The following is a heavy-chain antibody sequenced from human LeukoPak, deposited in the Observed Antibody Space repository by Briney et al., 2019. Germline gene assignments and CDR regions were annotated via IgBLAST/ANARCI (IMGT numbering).Heavy chain of an antibody. CDR1: GGSISSYY. CDR3: ARGSSSRPKYYYYYYGMDV. CDR2: IYYSGST. V-gene: IGHV4-59*01. Sequence: PSETLSLTCTVSGGSISSYYWSWIRQPPGKGLEWIGYIYYSGSTNYNPSLKSRVTISVDTSKNQFSLKLSSVTAADTAVYYCARGSSSRPKYYYYYYGMDVWGQGTTVTVSS. D-gene: IGHD6-13*01. J-gene: IGHJ6*02.